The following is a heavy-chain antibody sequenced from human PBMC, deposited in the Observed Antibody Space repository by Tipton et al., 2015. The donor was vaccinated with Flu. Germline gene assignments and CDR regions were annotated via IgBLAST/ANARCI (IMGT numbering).Heavy chain of an antibody. J-gene: IGHJ4*02. V-gene: IGHV3-64*02. D-gene: IGHD5-24*01. CDR2: ITSNGGST. CDR3: ARASRDGYIGHYNPYYFDY. Sequence: SLRLSCAASGFNFNSYAMHWVRQAPGKRPESVSGITSNGGSTYYADSVKGRFAISRDNSKNTLYLQMNSLRAEDTAMYYCARASRDGYIGHYNPYYFDYWGRGTLVTVSS. CDR1: GFNFNSYA.